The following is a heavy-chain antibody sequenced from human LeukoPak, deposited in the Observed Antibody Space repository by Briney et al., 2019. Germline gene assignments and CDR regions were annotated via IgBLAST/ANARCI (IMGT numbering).Heavy chain of an antibody. CDR2: ISSSSSTI. Sequence: PGGSLRLSCAASGFTFSSYSMNWVRQAPGKGLEWVSYISSSSSTIYYADSVEGRFTISRDNAKNSLYLQMNSLRDEDTAVYYCASIDNYYDSSNFGYWGQGTLVTVSS. J-gene: IGHJ4*02. CDR3: ASIDNYYDSSNFGY. V-gene: IGHV3-48*02. D-gene: IGHD3-22*01. CDR1: GFTFSSYS.